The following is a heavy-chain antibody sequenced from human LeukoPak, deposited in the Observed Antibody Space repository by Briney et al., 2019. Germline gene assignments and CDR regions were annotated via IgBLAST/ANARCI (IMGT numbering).Heavy chain of an antibody. J-gene: IGHJ4*02. CDR3: ARLVWIQLWIDY. CDR1: GFTFSSYA. Sequence: GGSLRLSCAASGFTFSSYAMSWVRQAPGKGLEWVSYISSSGSTIYYADSVKGRFTISRDNAKNSLYLQMNSLRAEDTAVYYCARLVWIQLWIDYWGQGTLVTVSS. D-gene: IGHD5-18*01. CDR2: ISSSGSTI. V-gene: IGHV3-48*03.